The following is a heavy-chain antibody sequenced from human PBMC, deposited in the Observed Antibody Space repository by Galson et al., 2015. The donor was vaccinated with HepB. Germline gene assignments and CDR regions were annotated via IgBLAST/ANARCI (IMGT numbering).Heavy chain of an antibody. CDR2: INPNSGGT. V-gene: IGHV1-2*06. CDR1: GYTFTGYY. CDR3: ARDRLLRAIMGGWFDP. Sequence: SVKVSCKASGYTFTGYYMHWVRQAPGQGLEWMGRINPNSGGTNYAQKFQGRVTMTRDTSISTAYMELSRLRSDDTAVYYCARDRLLRAIMGGWFDPWGQGTLVTVSS. D-gene: IGHD3-16*01. J-gene: IGHJ5*02.